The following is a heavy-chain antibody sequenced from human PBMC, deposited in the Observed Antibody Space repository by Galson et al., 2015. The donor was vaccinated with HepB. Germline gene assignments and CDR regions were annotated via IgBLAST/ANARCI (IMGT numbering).Heavy chain of an antibody. V-gene: IGHV1-18*01. CDR3: AREGSYCIGDACYYYFDY. J-gene: IGHJ4*02. CDR1: GYTFGDSG. CDR2: ISPYNANT. Sequence: SVKVSCKASGYTFGDSGIIWVRQAPGQGLEWMGWISPYNANTTYAQKFRGRVTLTTVTSTTTAYMELRSLRSDDTAIYYCAREGSYCIGDACYYYFDYWGQGSLGTVSS. D-gene: IGHD2-15*01.